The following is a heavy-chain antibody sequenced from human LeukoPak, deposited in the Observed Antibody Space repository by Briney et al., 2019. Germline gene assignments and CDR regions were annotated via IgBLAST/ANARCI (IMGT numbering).Heavy chain of an antibody. CDR1: GFTFSSYA. Sequence: GGSLRLSCAASGFTFSSYAMSWVRQAPGKGLEWVSATSGSGGSTYYADSVKGRFTISRDNSKNTLYLQMNSLRAEDTAVYYCAKDGTPSSVPRITIFGVVDIWGQGTMVTVSS. CDR3: AKDGTPSSVPRITIFGVVDI. D-gene: IGHD3-3*01. V-gene: IGHV3-23*01. J-gene: IGHJ3*02. CDR2: TSGSGGST.